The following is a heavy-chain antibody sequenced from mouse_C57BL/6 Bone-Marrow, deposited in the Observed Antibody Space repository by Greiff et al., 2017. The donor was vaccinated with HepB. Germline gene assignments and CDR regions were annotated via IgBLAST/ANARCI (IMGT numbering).Heavy chain of an antibody. CDR1: GYTFTEYT. CDR3: ARGVYYDYGFAY. V-gene: IGHV1-62-2*01. CDR2: FDPGRGSI. J-gene: IGHJ3*01. Sequence: VQLQQSGAELVKPGASVKLSCKASGYTFTEYTIHWVQQRSGQGLEWIGWFDPGRGSIKYNEKFKDKATLTADKPSSTAYMQLSSLTSEDSAVYYCARGVYYDYGFAYWGQGTLVTVSA. D-gene: IGHD2-4*01.